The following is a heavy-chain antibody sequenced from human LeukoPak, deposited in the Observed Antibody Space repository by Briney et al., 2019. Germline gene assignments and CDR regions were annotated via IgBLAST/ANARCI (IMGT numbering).Heavy chain of an antibody. CDR2: ISSSSSTI. CDR1: GFTFSSYS. D-gene: IGHD3-10*01. Sequence: GGLRLSCAASGFTFSSYSMIWVRQAPGKGLEWVSYISSSSSTIYYADSVRGRFTISRDNAKNSLYLQMNSLRDEDTAVYYCARDLSGRYAFDIWGQGTMVTVSS. J-gene: IGHJ3*02. CDR3: ARDLSGRYAFDI. V-gene: IGHV3-48*02.